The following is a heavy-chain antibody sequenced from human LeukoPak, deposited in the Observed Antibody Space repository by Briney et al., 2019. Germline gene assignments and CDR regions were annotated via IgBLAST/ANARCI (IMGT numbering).Heavy chain of an antibody. Sequence: GGSLRLSCAASGFTFDTYAMHWVRQAPGKGLEWVAVISYDGSNKYYADSVKGRFTISRDNSKNTLYLQMNSLKTEDTAVFYCTTDPRVATKGFDYWGQGTLVTVSS. CDR3: TTDPRVATKGFDY. CDR1: GFTFDTYA. D-gene: IGHD5-12*01. CDR2: ISYDGSNK. V-gene: IGHV3-30-3*01. J-gene: IGHJ4*02.